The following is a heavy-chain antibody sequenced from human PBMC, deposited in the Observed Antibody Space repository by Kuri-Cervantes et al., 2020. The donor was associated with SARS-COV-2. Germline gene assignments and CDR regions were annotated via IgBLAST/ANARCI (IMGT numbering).Heavy chain of an antibody. CDR1: GFSFSSYG. J-gene: IGHJ4*02. CDR2: ISGSGVGT. D-gene: IGHD2/OR15-2a*01. CDR3: AKVGLSFDY. V-gene: IGHV3-23*01. Sequence: ETLSLTCAASGFSFSSYGMSWVRQAPGKGLEWVSSISGSGVGTYYADSVKGRFTISRDNSKNTLYLQMNSLRAEDSALYYCAKVGLSFDYWGQGTLVTVSS.